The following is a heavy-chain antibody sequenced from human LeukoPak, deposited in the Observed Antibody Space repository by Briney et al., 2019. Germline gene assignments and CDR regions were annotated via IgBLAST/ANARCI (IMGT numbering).Heavy chain of an antibody. CDR2: IYSSGRT. Sequence: PSETLSLTCTVSGASMSNSFWSWIRQPAGKGLEWIGRIYSSGRTIYNPSLKSRVTLSIDTSNNQFSLKLTSVTAADTASYYCARAPAGCGGTCSFDYWGQGTLVTVSS. V-gene: IGHV4-4*07. D-gene: IGHD2-15*01. CDR1: GASMSNSF. CDR3: ARAPAGCGGTCSFDY. J-gene: IGHJ4*02.